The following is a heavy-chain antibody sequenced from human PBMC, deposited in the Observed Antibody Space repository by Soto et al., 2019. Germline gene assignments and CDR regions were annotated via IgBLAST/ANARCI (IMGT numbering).Heavy chain of an antibody. D-gene: IGHD3-10*01. CDR2: ISGGGGST. V-gene: IGHV3-23*01. CDR3: AKDARIDMVRPHDGYFDY. Sequence: GGSLRLSCAASGFTFSSYAMSWVRQAPGKGLEWVSAISGGGGSTYYADSVKGRFTISRDNSKNTLYLQMNSLRAEDTAVYYCAKDARIDMVRPHDGYFDYWGQGTLVTVSS. J-gene: IGHJ4*02. CDR1: GFTFSSYA.